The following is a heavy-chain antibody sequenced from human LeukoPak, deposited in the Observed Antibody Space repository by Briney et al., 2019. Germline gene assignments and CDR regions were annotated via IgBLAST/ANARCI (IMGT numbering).Heavy chain of an antibody. V-gene: IGHV4-34*01. CDR3: ARVIVVVVAATFWFDP. CDR1: GGSFSGYY. J-gene: IGHJ5*02. CDR2: INHSGST. Sequence: PSEALSLTCAVYGGSFSGYYWSWIRQPPGKGLEWIGEINHSGSTNYNPSLKSRVTISVDTSKNQFSLKLSSVTAADTAVYYCARVIVVVVAATFWFDPWGQGTLVTVSS. D-gene: IGHD2-15*01.